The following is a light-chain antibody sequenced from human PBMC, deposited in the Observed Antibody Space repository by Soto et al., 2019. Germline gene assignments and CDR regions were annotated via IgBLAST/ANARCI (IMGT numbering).Light chain of an antibody. J-gene: IGLJ1*01. CDR3: FSYAGSYIYV. CDR2: DVS. V-gene: IGLV2-11*01. Sequence: QSVLTQPRSVSGSPGQSVTISCTGTSSDVGGYNSVSWYQQHPGKAPKLMIYDVSKRPSGVPDRFSGSKSGNTASLTISGLQAEYEAVYYCFSYAGSYIYVFGTGTKVTVL. CDR1: SSDVGGYNS.